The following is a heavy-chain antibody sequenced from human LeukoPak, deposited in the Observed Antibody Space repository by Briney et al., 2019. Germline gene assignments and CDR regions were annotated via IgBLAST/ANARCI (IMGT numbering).Heavy chain of an antibody. Sequence: SETLSLTCTVSYYSINNYYWNWIRQPPGKGLEWIGYIYYSGSTNYNPSLQSRVTISVDTSKKQFSLKLSSVTAADTAVYYCAREAGGYSYDYYYYYYYMDVWGKGTTVTVSS. D-gene: IGHD5-18*01. CDR3: AREAGGYSYDYYYYYYYMDV. CDR1: YYSINNYY. V-gene: IGHV4-59*01. J-gene: IGHJ6*03. CDR2: IYYSGST.